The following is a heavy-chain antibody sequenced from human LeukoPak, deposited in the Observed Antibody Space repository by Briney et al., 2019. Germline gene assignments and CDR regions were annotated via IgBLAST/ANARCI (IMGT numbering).Heavy chain of an antibody. V-gene: IGHV3-15*01. J-gene: IGHJ4*02. CDR1: GFTFCNAW. Sequence: GGSLRLSCAASGFTFCNAWMSWVRQAPGKGLEWVGRIKSKTDGGTTDYAAPVKGRFTISRDDSKNTLYLQMNSLKTEDTAVYYCTTDPGGAVAVSYFDYWGQGTLVTVSS. D-gene: IGHD6-19*01. CDR3: TTDPGGAVAVSYFDY. CDR2: IKSKTDGGTT.